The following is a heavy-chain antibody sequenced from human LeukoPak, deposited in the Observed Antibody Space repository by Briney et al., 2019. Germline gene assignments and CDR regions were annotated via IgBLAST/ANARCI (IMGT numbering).Heavy chain of an antibody. V-gene: IGHV3-30*18. CDR2: ISYDGTNK. Sequence: KPGRSLRLSCAAPGSTFSSYGMHWVRQAPGKGLEWVAVISYDGTNKYYADSVKGRFTISRDNSKNTLYLQMNSLRAEDTAVYYCAKDRYSSGWYRSYFDYWGQGTLVTVSA. D-gene: IGHD6-19*01. CDR1: GSTFSSYG. CDR3: AKDRYSSGWYRSYFDY. J-gene: IGHJ4*02.